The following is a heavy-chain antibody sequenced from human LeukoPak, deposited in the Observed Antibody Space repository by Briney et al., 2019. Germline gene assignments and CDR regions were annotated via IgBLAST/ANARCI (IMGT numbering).Heavy chain of an antibody. D-gene: IGHD6-6*01. Sequence: PSETLSLTCSVSGGSISGYYWSWIRQPPGKALEWIGYIYSSGSTNYNPSLQSRVTKSVDTSKSQFSLSLSSVTAADTAVYYCARFTFTTRPSDVWGKGTTVTVSS. V-gene: IGHV4-4*09. J-gene: IGHJ6*04. CDR2: IYSSGST. CDR3: ARFTFTTRPSDV. CDR1: GGSISGYY.